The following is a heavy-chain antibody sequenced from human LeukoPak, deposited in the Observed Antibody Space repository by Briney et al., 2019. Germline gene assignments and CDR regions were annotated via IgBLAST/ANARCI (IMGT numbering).Heavy chain of an antibody. Sequence: GGSLRLSCAASGFTFSSYAMSWVRQAPGKGLEWVSAISGSGGSTYYADSVKGRFTISRDNSKNSLYLQMNSLRAEDTAVYYCARDRGIVGTTGYYYMDVWGKGTTVTVSS. J-gene: IGHJ6*03. CDR3: ARDRGIVGTTGYYYMDV. CDR1: GFTFSSYA. V-gene: IGHV3-23*01. CDR2: ISGSGGST. D-gene: IGHD1-26*01.